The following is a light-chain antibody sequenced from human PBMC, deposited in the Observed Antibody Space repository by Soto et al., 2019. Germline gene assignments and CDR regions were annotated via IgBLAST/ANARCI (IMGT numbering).Light chain of an antibody. Sequence: EIVLTQSASTLSLSAGERATLSWWASQSVNRYLVWYQQKPGRAPRLLVYDASKRATGIPARFSGSGSGTDFTLTISSLEPEDFAVYYCQQRGDWPPITFGQGTRLEIK. V-gene: IGKV3-11*01. CDR3: QQRGDWPPIT. CDR2: DAS. J-gene: IGKJ5*01. CDR1: QSVNRY.